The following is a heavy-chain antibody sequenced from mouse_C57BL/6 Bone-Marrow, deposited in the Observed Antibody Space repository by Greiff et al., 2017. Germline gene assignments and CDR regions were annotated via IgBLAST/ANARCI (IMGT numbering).Heavy chain of an antibody. CDR3: ARSVITTASDWYFDV. D-gene: IGHD1-1*01. V-gene: IGHV1-50*01. J-gene: IGHJ1*03. CDR1: GYTFTSYW. Sequence: QVQLKQPGAELVKPGASVKLSCKASGYTFTSYWMQWVKQRPGQGLEWIGEIDPSDSYTNYNQKFKGKATLTVDTSSSTAYMQLSSLTSEDSAVYYCARSVITTASDWYFDVWGTGTTVTVSS. CDR2: IDPSDSYT.